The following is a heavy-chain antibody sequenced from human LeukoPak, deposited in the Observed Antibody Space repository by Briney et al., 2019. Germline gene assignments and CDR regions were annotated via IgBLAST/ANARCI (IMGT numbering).Heavy chain of an antibody. Sequence: PGGSLRLSCAASGFTFSSYAMHWVRRAPGKGLEWVAVISYDGSNKYYADSVKGRFTTSRDNSKNTLYLQMNSLRAEDTAVYYCARDRGSGSYFFPNYYYYYMDVWGKGTTVTVSS. CDR3: ARDRGSGSYFFPNYYYYYMDV. CDR2: ISYDGSNK. J-gene: IGHJ6*03. D-gene: IGHD1-26*01. CDR1: GFTFSSYA. V-gene: IGHV3-30*04.